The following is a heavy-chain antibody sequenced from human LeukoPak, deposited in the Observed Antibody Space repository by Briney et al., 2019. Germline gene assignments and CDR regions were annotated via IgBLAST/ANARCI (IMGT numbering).Heavy chain of an antibody. V-gene: IGHV3-11*01. D-gene: IGHD4-23*01. Sequence: AGSLRLSCAASGCTFSDYYMSWIRQAPGKGLEWISYISGSGSTIYYADSVKGRFTISRDNAQNSLYLHMNSLRADDTAVYYCARDGDYGGNSDLDYWGQGTLVTVSS. CDR1: GCTFSDYY. J-gene: IGHJ4*02. CDR2: ISGSGSTI. CDR3: ARDGDYGGNSDLDY.